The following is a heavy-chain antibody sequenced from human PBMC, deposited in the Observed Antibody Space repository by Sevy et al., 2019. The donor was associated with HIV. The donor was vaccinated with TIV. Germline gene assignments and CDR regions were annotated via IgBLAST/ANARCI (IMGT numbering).Heavy chain of an antibody. D-gene: IGHD6-13*01. CDR2: IIPIFGTA. V-gene: IGHV1-69*13. CDR3: ARLLAAAGTLGVSYYYYYGMDV. CDR1: GGTFSSYA. Sequence: ASVKVSCKASGGTFSSYAISWVRQAPGQGLEWMGGIIPIFGTANYAQKFQGRVTITADESTSTAYMELSSLRSEDTAVYYCARLLAAAGTLGVSYYYYYGMDVWGQGTTVTVSS. J-gene: IGHJ6*02.